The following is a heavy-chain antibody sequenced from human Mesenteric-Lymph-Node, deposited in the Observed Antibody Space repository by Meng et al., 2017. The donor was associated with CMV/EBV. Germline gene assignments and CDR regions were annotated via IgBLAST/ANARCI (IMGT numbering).Heavy chain of an antibody. V-gene: IGHV3-21*04. D-gene: IGHD6-13*01. CDR2: ISSSSSYI. J-gene: IGHJ6*02. CDR1: GFTFSSYS. CDR3: AKEQQLSGGMDV. Sequence: GESLKISCVASGFTFSSYSMNWVRQAPGKGLEWVSSISSSSSYIYYADSMKGRFTISRDNAKNSLYLQMNSLRAEDTAVYYCAKEQQLSGGMDVWGQGTTVTVSS.